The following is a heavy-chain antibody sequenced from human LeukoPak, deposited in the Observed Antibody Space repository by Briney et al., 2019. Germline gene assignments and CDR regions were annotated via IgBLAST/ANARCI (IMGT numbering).Heavy chain of an antibody. D-gene: IGHD2-2*01. CDR1: GFTFSSYS. Sequence: PGGSLRLSCAASGFTFSSYSMNWVRQAPGKGLEWVSYISSSSSTIYYADSVKGRFTISRDNAKNSLYLQMNSLRAEDTAVYYCARSWCSSTSCYAEDAFDIWGQGTMVTVSS. V-gene: IGHV3-48*01. CDR2: ISSSSSTI. J-gene: IGHJ3*02. CDR3: ARSWCSSTSCYAEDAFDI.